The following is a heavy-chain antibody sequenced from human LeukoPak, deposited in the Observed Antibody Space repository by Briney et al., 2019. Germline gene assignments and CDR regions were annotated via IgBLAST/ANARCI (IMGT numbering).Heavy chain of an antibody. CDR3: AKIPLGPRDFDY. V-gene: IGHV3-9*01. Sequence: GRSLRHSCAASGFTFDDYAMHWVRQAPGKGLEWVSGISWNSGSIGYADSVKGRFTISRDNAKNSLYLQMNSLRAEDTALYYCAKIPLGPRDFDYWGQGTLVTVSS. CDR1: GFTFDDYA. D-gene: IGHD7-27*01. CDR2: ISWNSGSI. J-gene: IGHJ4*02.